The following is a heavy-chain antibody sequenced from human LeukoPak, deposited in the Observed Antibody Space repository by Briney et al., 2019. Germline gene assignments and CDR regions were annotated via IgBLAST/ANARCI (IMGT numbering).Heavy chain of an antibody. J-gene: IGHJ3*02. Sequence: GGSLRLSCAASGLTFSSYAMNGVRQAPGKGLEWVSVIGAGGAFTHYADSVKGRFTISSDNSRNTLYLQMNSLRAEDTALYFCAKESNAFDIWGQGTMVTVSS. CDR1: GLTFSSYA. CDR3: AKESNAFDI. V-gene: IGHV3-23*01. CDR2: IGAGGAFT.